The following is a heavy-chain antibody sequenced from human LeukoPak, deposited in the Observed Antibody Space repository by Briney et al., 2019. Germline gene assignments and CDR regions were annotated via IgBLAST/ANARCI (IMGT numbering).Heavy chain of an antibody. Sequence: SETLSRTCTVSGGSISSGGDYWSWIRQYPGKGLEWIGYIFYTGSTYYNPSLESRVTISVDTSKNQFSLKLSSVTAADTAVYFCARVGGWEPKLHGVTFDYLGQGTLVTVSS. J-gene: IGHJ4*02. CDR3: ARVGGWEPKLHGVTFDY. D-gene: IGHD1-26*01. V-gene: IGHV4-31*03. CDR1: GGSISSGGDY. CDR2: IFYTGST.